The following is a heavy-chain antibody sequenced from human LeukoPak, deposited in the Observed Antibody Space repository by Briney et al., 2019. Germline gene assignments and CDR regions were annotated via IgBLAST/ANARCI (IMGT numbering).Heavy chain of an antibody. Sequence: GGSLRLSCAASGFIFSSYWMSWVRQAPGKGLEWVANIKQDGSEKYYVDSVKGRFTISRDNAKNSLYLQMNSLRAEDTAVYYCAKPTVVRAFGAFDIWGQGTMVTVSS. D-gene: IGHD4-23*01. J-gene: IGHJ3*02. CDR3: AKPTVVRAFGAFDI. CDR1: GFIFSSYW. CDR2: IKQDGSEK. V-gene: IGHV3-7*03.